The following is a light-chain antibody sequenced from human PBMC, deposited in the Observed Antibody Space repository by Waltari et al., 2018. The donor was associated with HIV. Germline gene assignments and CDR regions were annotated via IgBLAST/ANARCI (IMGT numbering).Light chain of an antibody. CDR1: SSDVGRYDS. CDR2: EVN. Sequence: SALTQPPSASGSLGQSVTISCTGSSSDVGRYDSVSWYQQHPGKAPKLLIFEVNKPPSGVPDRFSGSKSGNTASLTVSGLQAEDEAEYSCSSYAGINPVIFGGGTTLTVL. J-gene: IGLJ2*01. CDR3: SSYAGINPVI. V-gene: IGLV2-8*01.